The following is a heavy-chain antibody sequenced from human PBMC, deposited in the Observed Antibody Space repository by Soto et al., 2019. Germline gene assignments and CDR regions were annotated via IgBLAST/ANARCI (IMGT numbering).Heavy chain of an antibody. CDR2: IYHSGST. D-gene: IGHD2-21*02. V-gene: IGHV4-30-2*01. Sequence: PSETLSLTCAVSGGSISSGGYSWSWIRQPPGKCLEWIGYIYHSGSTYYNPSLKSRVTISVDTSKNQFSLKLSSVTAADTAVYYCARGEVPLEISLAYRGGDCYMAPVYFYYWGQGTLVTVSS. CDR1: GGSISSGGYS. CDR3: ARGEVPLEISLAYRGGDCYMAPVYFYY. J-gene: IGHJ4*02.